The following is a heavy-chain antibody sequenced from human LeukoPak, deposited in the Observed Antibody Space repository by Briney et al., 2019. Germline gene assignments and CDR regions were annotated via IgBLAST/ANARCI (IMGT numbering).Heavy chain of an antibody. D-gene: IGHD6-13*01. V-gene: IGHV3-9*01. CDR2: ISWNSGSI. Sequence: GGSLRLSCAASGFTFDDYAMHWVRQAPGKGLEWVSGISWNSGSIGYADSVKGLFTISRDNAKNSLYLQMNSLRAEDTALYYCAIAGTHDPYYFDYWGQGTLVTVSS. CDR3: AIAGTHDPYYFDY. J-gene: IGHJ4*02. CDR1: GFTFDDYA.